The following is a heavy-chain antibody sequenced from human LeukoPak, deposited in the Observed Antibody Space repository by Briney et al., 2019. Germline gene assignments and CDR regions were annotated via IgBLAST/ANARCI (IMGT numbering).Heavy chain of an antibody. J-gene: IGHJ4*02. V-gene: IGHV3-11*01. CDR1: GFTFIDYY. CDR3: ARSGDSSGYFREITLYYFDS. D-gene: IGHD3-22*01. Sequence: PGGSLRLSCAASGFTFIDYYMTWIRQAPGKGLEWVSYISNSGSTIHYADSVKGRFTISRDNAKNSLYLHMNSLRAEDTAMYYCARSGDSSGYFREITLYYFDSWGQGTLVTVSS. CDR2: ISNSGSTI.